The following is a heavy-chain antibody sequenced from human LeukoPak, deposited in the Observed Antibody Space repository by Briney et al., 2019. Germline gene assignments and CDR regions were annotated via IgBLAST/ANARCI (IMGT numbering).Heavy chain of an antibody. CDR1: GFTVSSNY. J-gene: IGHJ4*02. Sequence: GGSQRLSCAASGFTVSSNYMSWVRQAPGKGLEWVSVIYSGGSTYYADSVKGRFTISRDNSKNTLYLQMNSLRAEDTAVYYCARDSGPIRAFDYWGQGTLVTVSS. CDR3: ARDSGPIRAFDY. CDR2: IYSGGST. D-gene: IGHD7-27*01. V-gene: IGHV3-66*02.